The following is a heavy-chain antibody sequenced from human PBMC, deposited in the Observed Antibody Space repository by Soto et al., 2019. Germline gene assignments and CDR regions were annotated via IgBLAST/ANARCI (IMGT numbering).Heavy chain of an antibody. CDR2: MNPNSGNT. CDR3: ARVQSNIVLMVYAMRYMDV. D-gene: IGHD2-8*01. Sequence: ASVKVSCKASGCTFTSYDINWVRQATGQGLEWMGWMNPNSGNTGYAQKFQGRVTMTRNTSISTAYMELSSLRSEDTAVYYCARVQSNIVLMVYAMRYMDVWGKGTTVTVS. J-gene: IGHJ6*03. V-gene: IGHV1-8*01. CDR1: GCTFTSYD.